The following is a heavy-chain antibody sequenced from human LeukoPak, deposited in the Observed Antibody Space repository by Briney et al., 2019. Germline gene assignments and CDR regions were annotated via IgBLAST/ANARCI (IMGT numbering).Heavy chain of an antibody. V-gene: IGHV4-4*07. CDR1: GGSISSYY. CDR3: ARGYCSTTSCHDAFDI. J-gene: IGHJ3*02. CDR2: IYTSGST. Sequence: SETLSLTCTVSGGSISSYYWSWIRQPAGKGLEWIGRIYTSGSTNYNPSLKSRVTMSVDTSKNQFSLKLSSVTAADTAVYYCARGYCSTTSCHDAFDIWGQGTMVTVSS. D-gene: IGHD2-2*01.